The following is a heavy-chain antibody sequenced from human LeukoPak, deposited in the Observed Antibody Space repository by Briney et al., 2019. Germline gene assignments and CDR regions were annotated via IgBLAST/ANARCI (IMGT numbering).Heavy chain of an antibody. CDR2: INPNSGGT. V-gene: IGHV1-2*04. Sequence: ASVKVSCKASGGTFSSYAISWVRQAPGQGLEWMGWINPNSGGTNYAQKFQGWVTMTRDTSISTAYMELSRLRSDDTAVYYCARGGTVTYYYYYGMDVWGQGTTVTVSS. CDR3: ARGGTVTYYYYYGMDV. J-gene: IGHJ6*02. D-gene: IGHD4-11*01. CDR1: GGTFSSYA.